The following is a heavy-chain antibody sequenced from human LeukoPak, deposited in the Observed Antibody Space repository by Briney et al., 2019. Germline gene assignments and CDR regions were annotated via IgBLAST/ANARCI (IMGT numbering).Heavy chain of an antibody. V-gene: IGHV4-59*01. D-gene: IGHD2-15*01. CDR1: GGSISSYS. J-gene: IGHJ4*02. Sequence: PSETLSLTCTVSGGSISSYSWSWIRQPPGKGLEWIGYIYYSGSTNYNPSLKSRVTILVDMSKNQFSLKLSSVTAADTAVYYCATHPPKVCTGGSCTDYWGQGTLVTVSS. CDR3: ATHPPKVCTGGSCTDY. CDR2: IYYSGST.